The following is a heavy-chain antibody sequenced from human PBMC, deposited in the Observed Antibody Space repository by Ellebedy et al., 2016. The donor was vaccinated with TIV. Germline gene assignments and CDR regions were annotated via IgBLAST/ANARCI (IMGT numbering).Heavy chain of an antibody. CDR1: GGPFSSYG. CDR2: INPSGGST. D-gene: IGHD1-26*01. CDR3: VVGDGMDV. V-gene: IGHV1-46*01. Sequence: ASVKVSCKVSGGPFSSYGIGWVRQAPGQGLEWMGWINPSGGSTSYAQKFQGRVTMTRDTSTSTVYMELSSLRSEDTAVYYCVVGDGMDVWGQGTTVTVSS. J-gene: IGHJ6*02.